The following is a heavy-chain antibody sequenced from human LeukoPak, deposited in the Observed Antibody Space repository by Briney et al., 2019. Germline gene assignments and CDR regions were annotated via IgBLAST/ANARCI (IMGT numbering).Heavy chain of an antibody. V-gene: IGHV3-48*04. J-gene: IGHJ5*02. Sequence: GGSLRLSCAASGYTFSTYSMSWVRQAPAKGLEWLSYISSGSSNIYYADSVKGRFTISRDDAKNSLYLQMNSLRAEDTAVYYCARVSRFALPDPWGQGTLVTVSS. CDR2: ISSGSSNI. CDR1: GYTFSTYS. CDR3: ARVSRFALPDP.